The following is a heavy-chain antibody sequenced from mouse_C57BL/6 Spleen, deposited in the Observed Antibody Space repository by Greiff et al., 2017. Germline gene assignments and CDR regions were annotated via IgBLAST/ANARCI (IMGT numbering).Heavy chain of an antibody. V-gene: IGHV1-82*01. Sequence: QVQLQQSGPELVKPGSSVKISCKASGYAFSSSWMNWVKQRPGKGLEWIGRIYPGDGDTNYNGKFKGKATLTADKSSSTASMQLSSLPSEDSEVYFCGRVYYGNPCAMDYWGQGTSVTVSS. D-gene: IGHD2-1*01. CDR2: IYPGDGDT. J-gene: IGHJ4*01. CDR1: GYAFSSSW. CDR3: GRVYYGNPCAMDY.